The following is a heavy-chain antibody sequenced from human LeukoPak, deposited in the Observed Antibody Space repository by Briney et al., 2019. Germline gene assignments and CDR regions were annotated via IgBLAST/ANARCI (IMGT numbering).Heavy chain of an antibody. Sequence: GGSLRLSCAASRFTFANYWTNWVRQAPGKGLEWVANIKQDGSVKYYLDSVKGRFTISRDNAKNSLYLQMNSLRADDTAVYYCARDSEHYDSGAYYDALDIWGQGTMVTVSS. D-gene: IGHD3-22*01. CDR3: ARDSEHYDSGAYYDALDI. CDR2: IKQDGSVK. J-gene: IGHJ3*02. CDR1: RFTFANYW. V-gene: IGHV3-7*01.